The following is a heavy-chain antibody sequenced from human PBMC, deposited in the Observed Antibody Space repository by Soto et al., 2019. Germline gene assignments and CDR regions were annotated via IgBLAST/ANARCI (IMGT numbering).Heavy chain of an antibody. CDR1: GVSISSSRYY. Sequence: PSETLSLTCTVSGVSISSSRYYWGWIRQTPGKGLEWIGTIYFSGSTYYNPSLKSRVTISVDRSKNQFSLNLTSVTAADTAVYYCARHGPYWRPGTLVTVS. J-gene: IGHJ4*02. CDR3: ARHGPY. V-gene: IGHV4-39*01. CDR2: IYFSGST.